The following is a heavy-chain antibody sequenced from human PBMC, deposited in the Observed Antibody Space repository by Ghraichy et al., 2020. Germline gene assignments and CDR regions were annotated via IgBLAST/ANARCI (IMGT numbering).Heavy chain of an antibody. CDR3: AREESSGWYIRWFDP. Sequence: LSLTCAASGFTFSTYEMNWVRQAPGKGLEWVSYISSSGSNIYYADSVKGRFTISRDNAKNSLYLQMNSLRAEDTAVYYCAREESSGWYIRWFDPWGQGTLVTVSS. CDR1: GFTFSTYE. V-gene: IGHV3-48*03. J-gene: IGHJ5*02. D-gene: IGHD6-19*01. CDR2: ISSSGSNI.